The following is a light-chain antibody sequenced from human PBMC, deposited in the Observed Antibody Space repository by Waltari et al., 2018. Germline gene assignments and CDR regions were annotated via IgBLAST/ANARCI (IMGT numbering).Light chain of an antibody. CDR1: QRVSSN. V-gene: IGKV3-15*01. Sequence: EIVMTQSPATLSVSPGESVTLSCRASQRVSSNLAWYQQKPGQAPRLLIYGASTRATGIPARFSGSGSGTEFTLTISSLQSEDVAVYYCQQYNDWPPLTFGGGTKVEIK. CDR3: QQYNDWPPLT. J-gene: IGKJ4*01. CDR2: GAS.